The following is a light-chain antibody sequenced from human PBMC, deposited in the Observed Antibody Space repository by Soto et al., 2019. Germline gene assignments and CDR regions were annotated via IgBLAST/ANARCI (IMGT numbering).Light chain of an antibody. V-gene: IGLV2-14*01. CDR1: SRDVGYYNF. Sequence: QSARTQPAAVSGSPGQSITISCAGTSRDVGYYNFVSWYQQHPGKAPKLMIYEVSNRPSGVSNRFSGSKSGNTASLTISGLQAEDEADYYCSSYTSSNTWVFGGGTKLTVL. CDR2: EVS. J-gene: IGLJ3*02. CDR3: SSYTSSNTWV.